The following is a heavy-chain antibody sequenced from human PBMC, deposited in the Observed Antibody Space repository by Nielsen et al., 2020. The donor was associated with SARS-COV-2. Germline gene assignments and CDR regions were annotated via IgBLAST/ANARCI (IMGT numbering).Heavy chain of an antibody. V-gene: IGHV3-23*01. D-gene: IGHD2-2*01. CDR1: GFTFSSYA. J-gene: IGHJ6*02. CDR3: AKDFGYCSSTSCYLHYYYYGMDV. CDR2: ISGSGGST. Sequence: GESLKISCAASGFTFSSYAMSWVRQAPGKGLEWVSAISGSGGSTYYADSVKGRFTISRDNSKNTLYLQMNSLRAEDTAVYYCAKDFGYCSSTSCYLHYYYYGMDVWGQGTTVTVSS.